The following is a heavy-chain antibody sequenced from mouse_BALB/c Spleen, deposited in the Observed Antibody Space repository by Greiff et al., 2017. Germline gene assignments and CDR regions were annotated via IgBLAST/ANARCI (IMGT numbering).Heavy chain of an antibody. CDR1: GFTFSDYY. Sequence: EVKLMESGGGLVKPGGSLKLSCAASGFTFSDYYMYWVRQTPEKRLEWVATISDGGSYTYYPDSVKGRFTISRDNAKNNLYLQMSSLKSEDTAMYYCARDDYYRYDAYAMDYWGQGTSVTVSS. CDR2: ISDGGSYT. D-gene: IGHD2-14*01. CDR3: ARDDYYRYDAYAMDY. J-gene: IGHJ4*01. V-gene: IGHV5-4*02.